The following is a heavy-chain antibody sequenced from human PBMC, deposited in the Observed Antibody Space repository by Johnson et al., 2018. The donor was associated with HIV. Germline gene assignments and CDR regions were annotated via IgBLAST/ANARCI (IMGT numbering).Heavy chain of an antibody. Sequence: QVQLVESGGGVVQPGRSLRLSCAASGFTFSSYAIHWVRQAPGKGLEWVAVISYDGSNKYYADSVKGRFTISRDNSKNTLYLQMNSLRAEDTAVYYCARDDDAFDIWGRGTMVTVSS. V-gene: IGHV3-30*14. J-gene: IGHJ3*02. CDR1: GFTFSSYA. CDR2: ISYDGSNK. CDR3: ARDDDAFDI.